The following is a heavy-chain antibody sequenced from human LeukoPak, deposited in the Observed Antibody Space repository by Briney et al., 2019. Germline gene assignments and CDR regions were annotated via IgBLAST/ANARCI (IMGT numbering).Heavy chain of an antibody. Sequence: ASVKVSCEASGYTFTSYGISWVRQAPGQGLEWMGWISAYNGNTNYAQKLQGRVTMTTDTSMSTAYMELRSLRSDDTAVYYCARDPFARYSSSWYGYYYGMDVWAKGPRSPSP. D-gene: IGHD6-13*01. CDR3: ARDPFARYSSSWYGYYYGMDV. J-gene: IGHJ6*02. CDR2: ISAYNGNT. CDR1: GYTFTSYG. V-gene: IGHV1-18*01.